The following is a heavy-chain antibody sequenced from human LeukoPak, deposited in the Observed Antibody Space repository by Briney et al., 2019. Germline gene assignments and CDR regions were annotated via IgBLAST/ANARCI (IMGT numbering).Heavy chain of an antibody. D-gene: IGHD2-2*02. CDR1: GGSISSGDCY. J-gene: IGHJ5*02. CDR3: ARALLLKVPAAIVSWFDP. V-gene: IGHV4-30-4*01. CDR2: IYYSGST. Sequence: SETLSLTCTVSGGSISSGDCYWSWIRQPPGKGLEWIGYIYYSGSTYYNPSLKSRVTISVDTSKNQFSLKLSSVTAADTAVYYCARALLLKVPAAIVSWFDPWGQGTLVTVSS.